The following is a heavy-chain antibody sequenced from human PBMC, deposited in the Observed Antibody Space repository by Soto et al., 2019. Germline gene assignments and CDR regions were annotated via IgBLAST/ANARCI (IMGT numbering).Heavy chain of an antibody. CDR3: ARGWGYCSGGTCYNNWFDP. CDR1: GYTFASYD. CDR2: MNPSSGNT. Sequence: QVQLVQSGAEVRKPGASVKVSCKASGYTFASYDINWVRQTTGQGLEWMGWMNPSSGNTGYAQKFQGRVTMTRNNSISTAYMELGSLRSEDTAVYYCARGWGYCSGGTCYNNWFDPWGQGTLVTVSS. J-gene: IGHJ5*02. V-gene: IGHV1-8*01. D-gene: IGHD2-15*01.